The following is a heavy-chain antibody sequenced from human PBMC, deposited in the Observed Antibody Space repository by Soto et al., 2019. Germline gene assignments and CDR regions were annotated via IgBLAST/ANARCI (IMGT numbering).Heavy chain of an antibody. D-gene: IGHD5-18*01. J-gene: IGHJ4*02. CDR3: ARDHPHSYGVYYFDY. CDR1: GGSISNYY. CDR2: VYSSGST. V-gene: IGHV4-59*01. Sequence: SETLSLTCTVSGGSISNYYWSWIRQPPGKGLEWIGYVYSSGSTHYNPSLQSRVTISADTSKNQVSLKVRSVTAADTAVYYCARDHPHSYGVYYFDYWGQGTPVTVSS.